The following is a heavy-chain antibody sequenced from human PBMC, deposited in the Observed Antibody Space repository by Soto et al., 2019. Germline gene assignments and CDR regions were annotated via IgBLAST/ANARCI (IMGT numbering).Heavy chain of an antibody. CDR2: INHSGST. V-gene: IGHV4-34*01. CDR1: GGSFSGYY. D-gene: IGHD2-2*01. J-gene: IGHJ4*02. Sequence: SETLSLTCAVYGGSFSGYYWSWIRQPPGKGLEWIGEINHSGSTNYNPSLKSRVTISVDTSKNQFSLKLSSVTAADTAVYYCARGVYCSSTSCSNANDYWGQGTLVTVSS. CDR3: ARGVYCSSTSCSNANDY.